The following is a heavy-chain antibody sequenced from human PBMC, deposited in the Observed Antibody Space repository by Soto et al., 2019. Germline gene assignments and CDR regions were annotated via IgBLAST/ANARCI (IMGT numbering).Heavy chain of an antibody. CDR3: ARDPASRVSGWSYPFDY. V-gene: IGHV1-18*01. D-gene: IGHD6-19*01. CDR2: ISAYTGNT. J-gene: IGHJ4*02. CDR1: GYTFTSYG. Sequence: QVQLVQSGAEVKQPGASVKVSCKASGYTFTSYGISWVRQAPGQGLEWMGWISAYTGNTKHAQKLQGGVTMTTDTSTSTADGEVRSLGSDDTAGYYCARDPASRVSGWSYPFDYWGQGSLVPVSS.